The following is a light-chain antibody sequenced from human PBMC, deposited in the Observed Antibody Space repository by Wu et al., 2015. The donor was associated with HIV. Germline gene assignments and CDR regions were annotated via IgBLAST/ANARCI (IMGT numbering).Light chain of an antibody. CDR3: LQYKTYPWT. CDR2: KAS. V-gene: IGKV1-5*03. J-gene: IGKJ1*01. CDR1: ETLISA. Sequence: DIQMTQSPSTLSASVGDRVTITCRASETLISALAWYYQKPGKAPKLLIYKASNLQSGVPSRFSGSESGIEFSLTISSLQPDDFATYYCLQYKTYPWTFGQGTKVEVK.